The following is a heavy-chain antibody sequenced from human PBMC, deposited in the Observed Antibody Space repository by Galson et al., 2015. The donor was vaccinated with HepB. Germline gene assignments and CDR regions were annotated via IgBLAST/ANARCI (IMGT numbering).Heavy chain of an antibody. CDR3: ARRKSSSHGLDV. D-gene: IGHD6-6*01. J-gene: IGHJ6*02. V-gene: IGHV3-53*04. Sequence: SLRLSCAASGLTVSTNYMTWVRKAQGKGLEWVSVFYSGSSTYYADAVKGRFTISRHNSKNTLYLQMNSLRVEDTAVYYCARRKSSSHGLDVWGQGTTVTVSS. CDR2: FYSGSST. CDR1: GLTVSTNY.